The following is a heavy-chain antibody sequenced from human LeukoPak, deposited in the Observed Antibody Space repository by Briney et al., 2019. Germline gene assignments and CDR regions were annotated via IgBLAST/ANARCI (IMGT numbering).Heavy chain of an antibody. J-gene: IGHJ4*02. D-gene: IGHD3-22*01. CDR3: ARGYDSSAYYPFNY. CDR1: GGSLSTHH. CDR2: IFDSGST. Sequence: SETLSLTCVVSGGSLSTHHWSWIRQSPGRGLEWIGYIFDSGSTNYNPSLKSRVTISVDTSKNQFSLMLSSVTAADTAVYYCARGYDSSAYYPFNYWGQGTLVTVSS. V-gene: IGHV4-59*11.